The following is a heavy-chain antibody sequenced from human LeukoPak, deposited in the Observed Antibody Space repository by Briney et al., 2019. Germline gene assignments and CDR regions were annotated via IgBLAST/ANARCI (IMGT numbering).Heavy chain of an antibody. V-gene: IGHV4-38-2*01. Sequence: KPSETLSLTCAVSGYSISSGYYWGWIRQPPGKGLEWIRSIYHRGSTYYNPSLKSRVTISVDTSKNQFSLKLSSVTAADTAVYYCARVRPYYYDSSGYYPHDAFDIWGQGTMVTVSS. J-gene: IGHJ3*02. CDR3: ARVRPYYYDSSGYYPHDAFDI. CDR1: GYSISSGYY. D-gene: IGHD3-22*01. CDR2: IYHRGST.